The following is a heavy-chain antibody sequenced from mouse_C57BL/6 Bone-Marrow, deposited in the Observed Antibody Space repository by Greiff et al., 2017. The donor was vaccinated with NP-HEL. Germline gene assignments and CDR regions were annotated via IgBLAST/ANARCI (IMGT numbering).Heavy chain of an antibody. CDR3: TTGAAQGYYFDY. J-gene: IGHJ2*01. D-gene: IGHD3-2*02. Sequence: VQLQQSGAELVRPGASVKLSCTASGFNIKDDYMHWVKQRPEQGLEWIGWLDPENGDTEYASKFQGKATITADTSSNTAYLQLSSLTSEDTAVYYCTTGAAQGYYFDYWGQGTTLTVSS. V-gene: IGHV14-4*01. CDR1: GFNIKDDY. CDR2: LDPENGDT.